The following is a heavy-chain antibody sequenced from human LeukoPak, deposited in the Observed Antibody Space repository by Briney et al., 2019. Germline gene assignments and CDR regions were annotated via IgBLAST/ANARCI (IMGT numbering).Heavy chain of an antibody. V-gene: IGHV3-23*01. J-gene: IGHJ6*02. CDR1: GFIFSNYV. CDR3: AKDLAV. CDR2: ISGSGGST. Sequence: PGGSLRLSYGASGFIFSNYVMSWVRQAPGKGLEWVSSISGSGGSTYYADSVKGRFTISRDNSKNTMYLEMNSLRAEDTAVYYCAKDLAVWGQGTTVTVSS.